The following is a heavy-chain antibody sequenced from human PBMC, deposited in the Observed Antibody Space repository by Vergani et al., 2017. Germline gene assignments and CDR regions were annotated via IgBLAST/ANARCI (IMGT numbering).Heavy chain of an antibody. CDR2: IYTSGST. CDR3: ARDVRYCSSTSCYTAYYYMDV. J-gene: IGHJ6*03. V-gene: IGHV4-4*07. Sequence: QVQLQESGPGLVKPSETLSLPCTVSCGSISSYYWSWIRQPAGKGLEWIGRIYTSGSTNYNPSLKSRVTMSVDTSKNQFSLKLSSVTAADTAVYYCARDVRYCSSTSCYTAYYYMDVWGKGTTVTVSS. D-gene: IGHD2-2*02. CDR1: CGSISSYY.